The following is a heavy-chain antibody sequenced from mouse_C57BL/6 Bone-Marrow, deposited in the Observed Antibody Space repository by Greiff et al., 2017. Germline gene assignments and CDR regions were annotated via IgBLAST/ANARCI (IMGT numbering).Heavy chain of an antibody. J-gene: IGHJ2*01. CDR3: ARDGRGAYFDY. CDR2: ISDGGSYT. Sequence: VQLKESGGGLVKPGGSLKLSCAASGFTFSSYAMSWVRQTPEKRLEWVATISDGGSYTYYPDNVKGRFTISRDHAKNNLYLQMSHLKSEDTAMYYCARDGRGAYFDYWGQGTTLTVYS. D-gene: IGHD4-1*01. CDR1: GFTFSSYA. V-gene: IGHV5-4*01.